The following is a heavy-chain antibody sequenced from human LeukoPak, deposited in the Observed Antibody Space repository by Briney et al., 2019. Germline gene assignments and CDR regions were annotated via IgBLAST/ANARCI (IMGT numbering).Heavy chain of an antibody. J-gene: IGHJ4*02. CDR3: ARSLGEFLIPYYFDY. CDR1: GYSFSSYW. CDR2: IYPGDSDT. V-gene: IGHV5-51*01. Sequence: GESLKISCKGSGYSFSSYWIGWVRQMPGKSLEWMGIIYPGDSDTRYSPSFQGQVTISADKSISTAYLQWSSLKASDTAMYYCARSLGEFLIPYYFDYWGQGTLVTVSS. D-gene: IGHD3-16*01.